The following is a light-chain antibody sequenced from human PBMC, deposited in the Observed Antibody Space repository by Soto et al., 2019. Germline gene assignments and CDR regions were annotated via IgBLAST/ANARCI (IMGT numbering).Light chain of an antibody. V-gene: IGKV3-20*01. J-gene: IGKJ2*01. CDR1: QSVSSSY. Sequence: EIVLTQSPGTLSLSPGERATLSCRASQSVSSSYLAWYQQKPGQAPRHLIYGASSRSTGVPDRFSGSGSGTDFTLTISRLEPEDFAVYYCQQYGSSPGYTFGQGTQLEIK. CDR3: QQYGSSPGYT. CDR2: GAS.